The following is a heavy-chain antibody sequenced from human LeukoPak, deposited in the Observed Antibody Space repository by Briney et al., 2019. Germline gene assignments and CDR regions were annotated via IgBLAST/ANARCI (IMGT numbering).Heavy chain of an antibody. D-gene: IGHD3-10*01. Sequence: GGSLTVSCAASGFTFRSHAVSWVRQAPGTGREWVSVISDSGGTTYYADPVKGRFTISRDNSKTTLYLQINSLRVEDTAVYYCAKDRLPMIRGVDYWGQGTLVTVSS. CDR2: ISDSGGTT. J-gene: IGHJ4*02. CDR1: GFTFRSHA. CDR3: AKDRLPMIRGVDY. V-gene: IGHV3-23*01.